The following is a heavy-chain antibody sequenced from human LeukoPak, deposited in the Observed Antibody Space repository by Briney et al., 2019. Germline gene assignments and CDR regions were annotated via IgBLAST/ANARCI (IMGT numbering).Heavy chain of an antibody. CDR2: MNPNSGNT. D-gene: IGHD2-2*02. V-gene: IGHV1-8*01. CDR1: GYTFTSYD. CDR3: ARGPYPYQLLYRGDDWFDP. Sequence: ASVKASCKASGYTFTSYDINWVRQATGQGLEWMGWMNPNSGNTGYAQKFQGRVTMTRNTSISTAYMELSSLRSEDTAVYYCARGPYPYQLLYRGDDWFDPWGQGTLVTVSS. J-gene: IGHJ5*02.